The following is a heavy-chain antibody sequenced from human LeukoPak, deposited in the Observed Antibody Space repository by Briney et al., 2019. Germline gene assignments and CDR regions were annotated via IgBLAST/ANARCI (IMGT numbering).Heavy chain of an antibody. D-gene: IGHD3-16*01. CDR3: ARGGGETSNNNSLRWFDP. CDR2: IYYSGST. Sequence: PSETLSLTCTVSGASIISDTYYWGWIRQPPGKGLEWIGSIYYSGSTYYSPSLKSRVTISVDTSKNQFSLKLSSVTAADTAVYYCARGGGETSNNNSLRWFDPWGQGTLVTVSS. J-gene: IGHJ5*02. V-gene: IGHV4-39*07. CDR1: GASIISDTYY.